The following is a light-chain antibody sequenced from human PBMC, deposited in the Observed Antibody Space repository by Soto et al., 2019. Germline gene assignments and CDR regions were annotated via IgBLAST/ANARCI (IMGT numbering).Light chain of an antibody. CDR2: DAS. J-gene: IGKJ1*01. Sequence: DIHITQSPSTLSASVGDTVTITCRATQSFSRFLAWFQQKPGRAPNLLIFDASTLQSGVPSRFSGSESGTEFTLTISSMQPDDFANYYCLQYNDYPGTFGQGTKVDIK. CDR1: QSFSRF. V-gene: IGKV1-5*01. CDR3: LQYNDYPGT.